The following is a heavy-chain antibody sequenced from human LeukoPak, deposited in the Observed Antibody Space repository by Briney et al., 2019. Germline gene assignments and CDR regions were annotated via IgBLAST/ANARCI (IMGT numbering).Heavy chain of an antibody. J-gene: IGHJ6*02. CDR2: ISSSGSTI. V-gene: IGHV3-48*03. CDR1: GFTFSSYE. Sequence: PGGSLRLSCAASGFTFSSYEMNWVRQAPGKGLEWVSYISSSGSTIYCADSVKGRFTISGDNAKNSLYLQMNSLRAEDTAVYYCARDLAPSYYGMDVWGQGTTVTVSS. D-gene: IGHD2-15*01. CDR3: ARDLAPSYYGMDV.